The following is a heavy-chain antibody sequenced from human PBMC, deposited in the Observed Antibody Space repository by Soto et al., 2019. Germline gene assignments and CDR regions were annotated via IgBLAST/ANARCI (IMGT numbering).Heavy chain of an antibody. V-gene: IGHV1-18*01. J-gene: IGHJ6*02. D-gene: IGHD3-16*01. Sequence: GASVKVSRKASGYIFFNYGIAWGRQAPGQGLEWLGWISPYTGNTYYATKVQGRLTLTTDTSTSTAFMDLGSLTSADTAVYYCAMVDLYVTPTPQDVWGQGTTVTVSS. CDR3: AMVDLYVTPTPQDV. CDR2: ISPYTGNT. CDR1: GYIFFNYG.